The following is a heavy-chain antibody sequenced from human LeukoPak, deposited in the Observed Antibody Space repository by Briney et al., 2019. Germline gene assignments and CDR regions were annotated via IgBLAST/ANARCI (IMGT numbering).Heavy chain of an antibody. CDR1: GGSIF. V-gene: IGHV4-4*07. D-gene: IGHD1-26*01. CDR2: IHTTGST. CDR3: ARGGSSAGPTAGFDY. Sequence: SQTLSLTCTVSGGSIFWNWIRQPAGKGLEWIGRIHTTGSTYYNPSLKSRVTISADTSKNQFSLQLNSVTPEDTAVYYCARGGSSAGPTAGFDYWGQGTLVSVSS. J-gene: IGHJ4*02.